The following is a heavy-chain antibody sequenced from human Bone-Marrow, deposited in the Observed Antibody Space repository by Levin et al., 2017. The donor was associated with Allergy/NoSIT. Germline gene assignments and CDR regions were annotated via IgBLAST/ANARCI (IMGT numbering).Heavy chain of an antibody. CDR1: GFTFSDYS. CDR3: ARAYSSSRNGAFDI. Sequence: GSLRLSCAASGFTFSDYSMNWVRQAPGKGLEWVSSVSSSSTYIYYADSVKGRFTISRDNAKNSLYLQMNSLRAEDTAVYYCARAYSSSRNGAFDIWGQGTMVTVSS. V-gene: IGHV3-21*01. J-gene: IGHJ3*02. CDR2: VSSSSTYI. D-gene: IGHD6-6*01.